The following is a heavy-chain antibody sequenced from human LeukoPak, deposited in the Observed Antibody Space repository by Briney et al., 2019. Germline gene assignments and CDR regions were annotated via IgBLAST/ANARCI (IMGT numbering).Heavy chain of an antibody. V-gene: IGHV4-38-2*01. D-gene: IGHD2-8*01. Sequence: SETLSLTCAVSGYSITSGYYWGWIRQPPGKGLEWIGSTYHSGSTYYNPSLKSRVTISVDTSKNQFSLKLSSVTAADTAVYYCAGIPDVLMVYSHAFDIWGQGTMVTVSS. CDR1: GYSITSGYY. CDR3: AGIPDVLMVYSHAFDI. CDR2: TYHSGST. J-gene: IGHJ3*02.